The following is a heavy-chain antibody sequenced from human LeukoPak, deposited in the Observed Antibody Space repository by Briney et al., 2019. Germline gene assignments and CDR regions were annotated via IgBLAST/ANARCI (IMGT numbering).Heavy chain of an antibody. D-gene: IGHD3-9*01. J-gene: IGHJ4*02. CDR2: INAGNGNT. CDR3: ARAHDILTPSDY. V-gene: IGHV1-3*01. Sequence: ASVKVSCKASGYTFTSYAMHWVRQAPGQRLEWMGWINAGNGNTKYSQKFQGRVTITRDTSASTAYMELRSLRSDDTAVYYCARAHDILTPSDYWGQGTLVTVSS. CDR1: GYTFTSYA.